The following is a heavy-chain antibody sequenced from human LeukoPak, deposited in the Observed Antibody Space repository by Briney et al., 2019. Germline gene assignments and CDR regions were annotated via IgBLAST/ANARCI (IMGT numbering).Heavy chain of an antibody. CDR3: AKDWSGCSGGSCYFGYFDY. Sequence: GGSLRLSCAASGFTFSSYGMHWVRQAPGKGLEWVAVISYDGSYKYYADSVKGRFTISRDNSKNTLYLQMNSLRAEDTAVYYCAKDWSGCSGGSCYFGYFDYWGQGTLVTVSS. V-gene: IGHV3-30*18. J-gene: IGHJ4*02. CDR1: GFTFSSYG. CDR2: ISYDGSYK. D-gene: IGHD2-15*01.